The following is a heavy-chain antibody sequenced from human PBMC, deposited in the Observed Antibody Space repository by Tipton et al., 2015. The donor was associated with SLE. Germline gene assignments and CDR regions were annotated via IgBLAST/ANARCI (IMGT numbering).Heavy chain of an antibody. CDR3: ARGQLSFDY. D-gene: IGHD2/OR15-2a*01. CDR2: ISYDGSNK. J-gene: IGHJ4*02. CDR1: GFTFSSYA. Sequence: SLRLSCAASGFTFSSYAMHWVRQAPGKGLEWVAVISYDGSNKYYADSVKGRFTISRDNSKNSLYLQMSSLRSEDTAVYYCARGQLSFDYWGQGTLVTVSS. V-gene: IGHV3-30*04.